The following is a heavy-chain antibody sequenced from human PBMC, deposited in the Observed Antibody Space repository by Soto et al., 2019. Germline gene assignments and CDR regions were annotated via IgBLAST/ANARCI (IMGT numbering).Heavy chain of an antibody. CDR3: ARISGSGSFYKRGWFDP. V-gene: IGHV5-51*01. J-gene: IGHJ5*02. CDR2: IFPGDSYT. D-gene: IGHD3-10*01. CDR1: GYIFVRNW. Sequence: ESLKISFKASGYIFVRNWIAWVRQIPGKGLEWMGIIFPGDSYTRYNPAFQGQVTISVDKSTNTAYLQWSRLKASDTAIYYCARISGSGSFYKRGWFDPWGQGTLVTVSS.